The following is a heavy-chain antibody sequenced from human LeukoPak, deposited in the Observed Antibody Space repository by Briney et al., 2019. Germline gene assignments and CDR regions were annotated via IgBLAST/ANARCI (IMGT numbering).Heavy chain of an antibody. Sequence: ASVKVSCKASGYTFTSYYMHWVRQAPGQGLEWMGWINPNSGGTTYAQKFQGRVTMTRDTSISTANMELTRLRSDDTAVYYCARDPRLSGSYSFDYWGQGTLVTVSS. D-gene: IGHD1-26*01. J-gene: IGHJ4*02. V-gene: IGHV1-2*02. CDR2: INPNSGGT. CDR1: GYTFTSYY. CDR3: ARDPRLSGSYSFDY.